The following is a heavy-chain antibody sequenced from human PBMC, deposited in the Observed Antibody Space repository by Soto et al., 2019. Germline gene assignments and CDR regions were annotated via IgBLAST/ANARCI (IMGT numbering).Heavy chain of an antibody. V-gene: IGHV4-31*03. J-gene: IGHJ5*02. CDR1: GYSITAGGYY. CDR3: ARMYSSGSGWFHP. D-gene: IGHD6-19*01. Sequence: SETLSLTCFVSGYSITAGGYYWSWIRHHPGKGLEWIGSFYSSGSIIYNPSLRSRVSISGDTSSNQFSMSLTSVTAADTTRYYCARMYSSGSGWFHPWGQGTLVTVSS. CDR2: FYSSGSI.